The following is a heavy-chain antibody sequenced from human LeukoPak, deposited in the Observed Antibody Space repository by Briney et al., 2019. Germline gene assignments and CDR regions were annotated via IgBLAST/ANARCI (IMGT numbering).Heavy chain of an antibody. CDR2: IYTSGST. Sequence: PSETLSLTCTVSGGSISSYYWSWIRQPAGKGLEWIGRIYTSGSTNYNPSLKSRVTMSVDTSKNQFSLKLSSVTAADTAVYYCARDTAVAGRGDAFDIWGQGTMVTVSS. J-gene: IGHJ3*02. V-gene: IGHV4-4*07. CDR1: GGSISSYY. CDR3: ARDTAVAGRGDAFDI. D-gene: IGHD6-19*01.